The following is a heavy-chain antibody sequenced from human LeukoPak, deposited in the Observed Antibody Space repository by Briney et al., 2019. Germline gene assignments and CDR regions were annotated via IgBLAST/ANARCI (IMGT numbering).Heavy chain of an antibody. D-gene: IGHD5-12*01. J-gene: IGHJ3*02. CDR3: ARARSIRVFDI. V-gene: IGHV3-7*01. CDR2: IKQDGSEK. CDR1: GFTFSSYW. Sequence: GGSLRLSCAASGFTFSSYWMSWVRQAPGKGLEWVANIKQDGSEKYYVDSVKGRFTISRDNDNAKDSLYLQMNSLRAEDTAVYYCARARSIRVFDIWGQGTTVIVSS.